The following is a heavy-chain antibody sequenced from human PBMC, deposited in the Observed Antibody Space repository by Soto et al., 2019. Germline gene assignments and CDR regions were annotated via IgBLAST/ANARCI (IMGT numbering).Heavy chain of an antibody. CDR2: IYYSGST. J-gene: IGHJ4*02. V-gene: IGHV4-39*01. D-gene: IGHD3-22*01. CDR3: ARHHHQYYESSGYYFKTIKYFDY. Sequence: PSETLSLACTVSGCSISSSSYYWGWIRQPPGKGLEWIGSIYYSGSTYYNPSLKSRVTISVDTSKNQFSLKLSSVTAADTAVYYCARHHHQYYESSGYYFKTIKYFDYWGQGTLVTVSS. CDR1: GCSISSSSYY.